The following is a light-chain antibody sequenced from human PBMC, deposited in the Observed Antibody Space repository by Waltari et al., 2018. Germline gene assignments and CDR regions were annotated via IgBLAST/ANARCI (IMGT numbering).Light chain of an antibody. J-gene: IGLJ3*02. Sequence: QSVLTQPPSASGTPGQRVTISCSGSSSNIGSSFVCWYQHLPGTAPKLLIYRKDQRPSGVPDRFSGSRSGTSASLAISGLRSEDEADYYCAAWDDSLTVRFGGGTKLTVL. CDR1: SSNIGSSF. CDR2: RKD. CDR3: AAWDDSLTVR. V-gene: IGLV1-47*01.